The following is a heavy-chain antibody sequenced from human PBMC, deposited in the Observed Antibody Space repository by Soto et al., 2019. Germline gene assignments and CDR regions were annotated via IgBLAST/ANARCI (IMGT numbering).Heavy chain of an antibody. D-gene: IGHD3-10*01. V-gene: IGHV3-23*01. CDR3: AKESANHFTYYVDY. CDR2: ISVRGGST. CDR1: GFSFSNYA. J-gene: IGHJ4*02. Sequence: EVQLLESGGGLVQPGGSLRLSCVGSGFSFSNYAMNWVRQAPGKGLEWVSGISVRGGSTYYADSVTGRFTISRDKSNNTQYLQMHSLRAGDSAIYYCAKESANHFTYYVDYWGQGTLVTVSS.